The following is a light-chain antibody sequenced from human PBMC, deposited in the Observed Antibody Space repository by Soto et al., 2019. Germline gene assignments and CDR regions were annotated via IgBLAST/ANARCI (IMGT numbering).Light chain of an antibody. CDR3: QQSYSTVWT. CDR1: QSISSY. Sequence: DIQMTQSPSSLSASVGDRVTITCRTSQSISSYLNWYQQKPGKAPRLLMYAASSLQSGVPSRFSGSGSETDFTLTISSLQPEDFATYYCQQSYSTVWTFGQGTKVEVK. V-gene: IGKV1-39*01. J-gene: IGKJ1*01. CDR2: AAS.